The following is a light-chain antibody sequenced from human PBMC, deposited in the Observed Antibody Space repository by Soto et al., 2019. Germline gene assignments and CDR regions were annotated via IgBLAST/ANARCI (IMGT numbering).Light chain of an antibody. Sequence: GEGATLSCRASQSISSWLAWYQQKPGKAPKLLIYDASSLESGVPSRFSGSGSGTEFTLTISSLQAEDVAVYYCQQYYSIPLTFGGGTKVDI. J-gene: IGKJ4*01. CDR1: QSISSW. CDR3: QQYYSIPLT. CDR2: DAS. V-gene: IGKV1-5*01.